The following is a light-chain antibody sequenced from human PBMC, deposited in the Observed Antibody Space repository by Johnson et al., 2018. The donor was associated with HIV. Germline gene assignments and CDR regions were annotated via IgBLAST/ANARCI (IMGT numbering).Light chain of an antibody. Sequence: HSVLTQPPSVSAAPVQKVTISCSGSSSNIGNNYVSWYQQLPGTAPKLLIYENNKRPPGIPDRFSASKSGTSATLGITGLQTGDEADYYCGTWDDSLSTGGVFGAGTKVTVL. CDR2: ENN. CDR1: SSNIGNNY. CDR3: GTWDDSLSTGGV. V-gene: IGLV1-51*02. J-gene: IGLJ1*01.